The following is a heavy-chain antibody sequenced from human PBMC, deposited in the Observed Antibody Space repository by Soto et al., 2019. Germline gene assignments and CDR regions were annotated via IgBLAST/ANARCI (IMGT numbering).Heavy chain of an antibody. J-gene: IGHJ5*02. CDR3: AHRRSSSWYHWFDP. Sequence: QITLKESGPTLVKPTQTLTLTCTFSGFSLSTSGVGVGWIRQPPGKALEWLALIYWDDDKRYSPSLKSRLTPXKXTXXNQVVLTMTNMDPVDTAPYYCAHRRSSSWYHWFDPWGQGTLVTVSS. V-gene: IGHV2-5*02. CDR2: IYWDDDK. CDR1: GFSLSTSGVG. D-gene: IGHD6-13*01.